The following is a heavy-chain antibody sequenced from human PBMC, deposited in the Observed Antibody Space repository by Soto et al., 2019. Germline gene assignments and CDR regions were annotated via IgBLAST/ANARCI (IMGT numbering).Heavy chain of an antibody. Sequence: SETLSLTCAVYGGSFSGYYWSWIRQPPGKGLEWIGEINHSGSTNYSPSLKSRVTISVDTSKNQFSLKLSSVTAADTAVYYCARRLVVAATNRDAFDIWGQGTMVTVSS. J-gene: IGHJ3*02. CDR2: INHSGST. CDR1: GGSFSGYY. D-gene: IGHD2-15*01. CDR3: ARRLVVAATNRDAFDI. V-gene: IGHV4-34*01.